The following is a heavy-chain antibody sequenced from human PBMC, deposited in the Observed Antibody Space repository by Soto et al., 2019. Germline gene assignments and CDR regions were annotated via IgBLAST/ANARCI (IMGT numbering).Heavy chain of an antibody. V-gene: IGHV4-61*01. CDR3: ARDGDGYNN. CDR2: IYSSGGT. Sequence: PSETLSLTCSVSVGSVTSGSYYWSWIRQPPGKGLEWIGYIYSSGGTSYNPSLKSRVTISVDTSKNQFSLKLTSVTAADTAVYYCARDGDGYNNWGQGTLVTV. CDR1: VGSVTSGSYY. J-gene: IGHJ4*02. D-gene: IGHD5-12*01.